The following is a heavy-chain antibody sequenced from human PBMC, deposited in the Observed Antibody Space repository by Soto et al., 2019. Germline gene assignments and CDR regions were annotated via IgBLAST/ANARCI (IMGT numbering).Heavy chain of an antibody. CDR2: ITGSGGYT. V-gene: IGHV3-23*01. J-gene: IGHJ6*02. Sequence: EVQLLESGGGLVQPGGSLRLSCAASGFAFSSYAMSWVRQAPGKGLEWVSDITGSGGYTFYADSVTGRFTISRDNSKNTLFLQMSSLRAEDTAVYYCAKERYYDILTGPENDYWHYGMDVWGQGTTVTVAS. CDR3: AKERYYDILTGPENDYWHYGMDV. CDR1: GFAFSSYA. D-gene: IGHD3-9*01.